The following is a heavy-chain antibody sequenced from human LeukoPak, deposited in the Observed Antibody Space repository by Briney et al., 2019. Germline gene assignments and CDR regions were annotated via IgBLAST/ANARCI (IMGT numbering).Heavy chain of an antibody. Sequence: ASVKVSYKASGYTFTGYYMHWVRQAPGQGLEWMGWISPNSGGTNYAQKFQGRVTMTRDTSISTAYMELSSLRSDDTAVYYCARDLEEGYVDSWGQGTLVTVSS. D-gene: IGHD5-24*01. CDR2: ISPNSGGT. J-gene: IGHJ5*01. CDR3: ARDLEEGYVDS. CDR1: GYTFTGYY. V-gene: IGHV1-2*02.